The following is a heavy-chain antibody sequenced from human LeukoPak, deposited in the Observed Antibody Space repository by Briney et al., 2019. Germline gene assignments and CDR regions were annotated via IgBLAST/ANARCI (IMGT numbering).Heavy chain of an antibody. D-gene: IGHD2-2*01. Sequence: KPGRSLRLSCTASGFTFGDYAMSWFRQPPGKGLEWVGFIRSKAYGGTTEYAAAVKGRFTISRDDSKSIAHLQMNSLKTEDTAVYYCTREKLRDIVVVPAPYWFDPWGQGTLVTVSS. CDR1: GFTFGDYA. CDR3: TREKLRDIVVVPAPYWFDP. J-gene: IGHJ5*02. V-gene: IGHV3-49*05. CDR2: IRSKAYGGTT.